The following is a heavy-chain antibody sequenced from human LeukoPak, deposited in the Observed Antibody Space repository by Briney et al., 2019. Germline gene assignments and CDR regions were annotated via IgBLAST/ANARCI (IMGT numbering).Heavy chain of an antibody. CDR2: INPGNSDT. V-gene: IGHV5-51*01. Sequence: GESLKISCKGSGYSFSNYWIGWVRQMPGKGLEWMAIINPGNSDTKYNPAFQGRVTISADKSISTAYLQWGSLKASDSAMYYCARRSSSGFWGQGTLVTVSS. CDR3: ARRSSSGF. CDR1: GYSFSNYW. D-gene: IGHD6-6*01. J-gene: IGHJ4*02.